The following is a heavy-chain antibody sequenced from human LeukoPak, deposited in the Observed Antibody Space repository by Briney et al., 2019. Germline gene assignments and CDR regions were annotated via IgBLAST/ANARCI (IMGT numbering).Heavy chain of an antibody. CDR2: IWSDGANN. J-gene: IGHJ4*02. Sequence: GGSLRLSCVGSGFTFSSYGMHWVRQAPGKGLEWMTLIWSDGANNFYADSVKGRFNISRDNSKNTLYLQMNDLRAEDTAVYYCATARNDRSAYLNYWGQGTLVTVSS. V-gene: IGHV3-33*01. D-gene: IGHD3-22*01. CDR1: GFTFSSYG. CDR3: ATARNDRSAYLNY.